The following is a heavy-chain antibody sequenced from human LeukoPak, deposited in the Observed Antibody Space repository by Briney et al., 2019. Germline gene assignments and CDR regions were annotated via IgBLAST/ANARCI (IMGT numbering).Heavy chain of an antibody. V-gene: IGHV4-34*01. CDR1: GESFSGYY. D-gene: IGHD3-16*02. Sequence: PSETLSLTCAVYGESFSGYYWSWIRQPPGEGLEWIGEINDSGSTNYNPSLKSRVTISVDTPKNQFSLKLSSVTAADTAVYYCARGKDYDYVGGSYRSFDYWGQGSLVTVSS. J-gene: IGHJ4*02. CDR2: INDSGST. CDR3: ARGKDYDYVGGSYRSFDY.